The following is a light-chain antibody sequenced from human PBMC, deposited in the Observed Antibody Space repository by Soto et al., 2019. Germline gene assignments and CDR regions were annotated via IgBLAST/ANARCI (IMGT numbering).Light chain of an antibody. J-gene: IGKJ2*01. Sequence: DIPMTQSPSTLSASVGDRVTITCRASQSISSWLAWYQQKPGKAPKLLIYKASTLETGVASGFSGRGSGTDFTRTISSLQRDDFATYYCQQYNRLYTLGQGTKLEIK. V-gene: IGKV1-5*03. CDR1: QSISSW. CDR3: QQYNRLYT. CDR2: KAS.